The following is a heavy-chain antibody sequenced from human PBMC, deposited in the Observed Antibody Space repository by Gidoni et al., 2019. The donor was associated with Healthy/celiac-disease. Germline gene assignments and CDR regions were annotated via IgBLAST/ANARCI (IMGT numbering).Heavy chain of an antibody. CDR3: ARDPAPPYYDSSGYYYSY. D-gene: IGHD3-22*01. J-gene: IGHJ4*02. CDR2: IYTSGST. Sequence: QVQLQESGPGLVKPSQTLSLTCTVSGGSISSGSYYWSWIRQPAGKGLELIGRIYTSGSTNYNPSLKSRVTISVDTSKNQFSLKLSSVTAADTAVYYCARDPAPPYYDSSGYYYSYWGQGTLVTVSS. V-gene: IGHV4-61*02. CDR1: GGSISSGSYY.